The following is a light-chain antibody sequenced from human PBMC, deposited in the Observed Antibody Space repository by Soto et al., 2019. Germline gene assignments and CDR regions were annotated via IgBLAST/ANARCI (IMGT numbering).Light chain of an antibody. Sequence: DIQMTQSPSSLSASVGDRVTITCRASQSISSYLNWYQQKPGKAPKLLIYAASSLQSGVPSRFSRSGSGTDFTLTISRLQPEDFATYYCQQSYSTPWTFGQGTKMDIK. J-gene: IGKJ1*01. V-gene: IGKV1-39*01. CDR2: AAS. CDR1: QSISSY. CDR3: QQSYSTPWT.